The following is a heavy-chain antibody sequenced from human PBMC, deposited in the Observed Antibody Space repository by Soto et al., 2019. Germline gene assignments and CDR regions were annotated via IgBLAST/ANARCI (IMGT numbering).Heavy chain of an antibody. D-gene: IGHD2-15*01. Sequence: PSETRSLTCAVYGGSFSGYCRSWIRQPPGRGLEWMGEINHSGSTNYNPSLKSRVTISVDTSKNQFSLKLSSVTAADTAVYYCAREGKAAYYYYYGMDVWGQGTTVNVSS. V-gene: IGHV4-34*01. CDR2: INHSGST. CDR1: GGSFSGYC. CDR3: AREGKAAYYYYYGMDV. J-gene: IGHJ6*02.